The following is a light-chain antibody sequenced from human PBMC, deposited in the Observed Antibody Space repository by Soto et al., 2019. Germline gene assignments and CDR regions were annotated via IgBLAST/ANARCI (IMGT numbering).Light chain of an antibody. Sequence: DIQITRSPSXLSXSXXXXXXXXXXXSHGISNYLAWYQQKPGKVPKLLIYAASTLQSGVPSRFSGSGSGTDFTLTISSLQPEDVATYYCQKYNSATWTFGQGTKVDIK. CDR3: QKYNSATWT. CDR2: AAS. V-gene: IGKV1-27*01. CDR1: HGISNY. J-gene: IGKJ1*01.